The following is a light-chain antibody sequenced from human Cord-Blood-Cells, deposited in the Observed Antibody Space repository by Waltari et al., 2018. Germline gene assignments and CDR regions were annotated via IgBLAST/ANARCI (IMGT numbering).Light chain of an antibody. CDR1: SSDVGGYNY. CDR2: DVS. Sequence: QSSLTQPPSVSGSPGQSITIPCPGTSSDVGGYNYVSWYQQHPGKAPKLMIYDVSNRPSGVSNRFSGSKSGNTASLTISGLQAEDEADYYCSSYTSSSGYVFGTGTKVTVL. V-gene: IGLV2-14*03. J-gene: IGLJ1*01. CDR3: SSYTSSSGYV.